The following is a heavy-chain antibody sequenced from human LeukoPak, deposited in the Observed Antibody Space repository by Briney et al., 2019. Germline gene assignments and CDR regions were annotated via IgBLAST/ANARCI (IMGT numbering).Heavy chain of an antibody. CDR2: ISYDGSTK. J-gene: IGHJ4*02. D-gene: IGHD3-16*02. CDR3: AKDSSVWLVGVISFFAY. Sequence: GGSLRLSCAASGFTFSNDGMHSVRQAPGKGLEWVAAISYDGSTKYYADSVKGRFTSSRDNSKNTLNRQMNSLRPEDAAMYYCAKDSSVWLVGVISFFAYWGQRTLVTVSS. CDR1: GFTFSNDG. V-gene: IGHV3-30*18.